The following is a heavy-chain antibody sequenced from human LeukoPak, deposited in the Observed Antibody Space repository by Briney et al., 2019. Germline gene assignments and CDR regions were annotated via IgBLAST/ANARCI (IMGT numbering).Heavy chain of an antibody. CDR2: INHSGST. J-gene: IGHJ6*02. CDR3: ARGSRVAQSRVLLYYGLDV. CDR1: GGSFSGYY. D-gene: IGHD1-26*01. V-gene: IGHV4-34*01. Sequence: SETLSLTCAVYGGSFSGYYWSWIRQPPGKGLEWIGEINHSGSTNYNPSLKSRVTISVDTSKNQFSLQLNSVTPEDTAIYYCARGSRVAQSRVLLYYGLDVWGQGTTVTVSS.